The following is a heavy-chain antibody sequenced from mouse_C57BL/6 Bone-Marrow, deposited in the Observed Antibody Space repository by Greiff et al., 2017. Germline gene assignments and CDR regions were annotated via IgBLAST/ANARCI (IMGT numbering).Heavy chain of an antibody. D-gene: IGHD2-2*01. Sequence: VQLQQPGAELVRPGTSVKLSCKASGYTFTSYWMHWVKQRPGQGLEWIGVIDPSDSYTNYNQKFKGKATLTVDTSSSTAYMQLSSLTSEDSAVYYCARCGCDWCSYWGRGTLVTVS. CDR2: IDPSDSYT. V-gene: IGHV1-59*01. CDR1: GYTFTSYW. J-gene: IGHJ3*01. CDR3: ARCGCDWCSY.